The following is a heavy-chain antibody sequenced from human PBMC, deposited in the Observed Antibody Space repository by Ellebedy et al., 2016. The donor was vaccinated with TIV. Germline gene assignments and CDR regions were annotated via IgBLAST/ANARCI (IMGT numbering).Heavy chain of an antibody. CDR1: GFTFTSSA. CDR3: ARGLHYGGNFPHFDY. D-gene: IGHD4-23*01. Sequence: SVKVSXXASGFTFTSSAVQWVRQARGQRLEWIGWIVVGSGNTNYAQKFQERVTITRDISTSTAYMELSSLRSEDTAVYYCARGLHYGGNFPHFDYWGQGTLVTVSS. CDR2: IVVGSGNT. V-gene: IGHV1-58*01. J-gene: IGHJ4*02.